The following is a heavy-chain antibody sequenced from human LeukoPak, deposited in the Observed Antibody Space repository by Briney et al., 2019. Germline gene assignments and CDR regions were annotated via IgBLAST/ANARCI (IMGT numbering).Heavy chain of an antibody. J-gene: IGHJ4*02. CDR2: MYHNGST. Sequence: SETLSLTCTVSGYSISSGYYWGWIRQPPGKGLEWIGSMYHNGSTYYNPSLKSRVTISVDTSKNQFSLKLSSVTAADTAVYYCAREGNYYDSSGTFDYWGQGTLVTVSS. CDR3: AREGNYYDSSGTFDY. CDR1: GYSISSGYY. V-gene: IGHV4-38-2*02. D-gene: IGHD3-22*01.